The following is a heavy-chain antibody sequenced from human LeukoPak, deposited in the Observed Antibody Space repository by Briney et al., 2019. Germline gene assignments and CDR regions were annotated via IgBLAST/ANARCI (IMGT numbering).Heavy chain of an antibody. Sequence: SETLSLTCTVSGGSISSGGYYWSWIRQHPGKGLEWIGYIYYSGSTYYNPSLKSRVTISVDTSKNQFSLKPSSVTAADTAVYYCAREGAAAGIDYWGQGTLVTVSS. D-gene: IGHD6-13*01. CDR3: AREGAAAGIDY. CDR1: GGSISSGGYY. J-gene: IGHJ4*02. V-gene: IGHV4-31*03. CDR2: IYYSGST.